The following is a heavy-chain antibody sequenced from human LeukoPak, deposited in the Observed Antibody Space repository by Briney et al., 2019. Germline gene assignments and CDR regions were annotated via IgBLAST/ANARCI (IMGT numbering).Heavy chain of an antibody. J-gene: IGHJ4*02. V-gene: IGHV1-46*01. D-gene: IGHD3-9*01. CDR2: INPSGGST. CDR1: GYTFTSYY. Sequence: GASVKVSCKASGYTFTSYYMHWVRQAPGQGLEWMGIINPSGGSTSYAQKFQGRVTMTRDMSTSTVYMELSSLRSEDTAVYYCARASSSYDILTGYYPRSYFDYWGQGTLVTVSS. CDR3: ARASSSYDILTGYYPRSYFDY.